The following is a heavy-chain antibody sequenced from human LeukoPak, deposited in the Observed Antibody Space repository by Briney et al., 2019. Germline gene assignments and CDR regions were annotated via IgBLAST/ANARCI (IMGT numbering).Heavy chain of an antibody. Sequence: GGSLRLSCAASGFTFSTYAMSWGRQAPGKGLEWVSSISDSGGSTNYADSVKGRFTISRDNSKNTLYLQMSSLRVEDTAVYYCARETYYYDSSDYYSWFDPWGQGTLVTVSS. D-gene: IGHD3-22*01. CDR1: GFTFSTYA. CDR2: ISDSGGST. J-gene: IGHJ5*02. V-gene: IGHV3-23*01. CDR3: ARETYYYDSSDYYSWFDP.